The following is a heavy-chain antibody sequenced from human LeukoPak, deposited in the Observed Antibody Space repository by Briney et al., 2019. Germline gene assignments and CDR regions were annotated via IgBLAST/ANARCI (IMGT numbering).Heavy chain of an antibody. J-gene: IGHJ4*02. D-gene: IGHD3-16*02. CDR2: SDGSST. CDR3: VRDRDDYVWGSYPAGDY. V-gene: IGHV3-74*01. Sequence: SDGSSTSHADSVKGRFTISRDNAKNTLYLEMNSLRDEDTAVYYCVRDRDDYVWGSYPAGDYWGQGTLVTVSS.